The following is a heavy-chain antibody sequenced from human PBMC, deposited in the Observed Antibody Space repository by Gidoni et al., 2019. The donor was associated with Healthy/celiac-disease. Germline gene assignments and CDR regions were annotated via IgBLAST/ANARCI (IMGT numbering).Heavy chain of an antibody. V-gene: IGHV4-39*01. CDR2: IYYSGST. CDR1: GGPIGSGSYY. Sequence: QLQLQESGPGLVKPSETLSLTCTVSGGPIGSGSYYWGGFRQPPGKGLEWIGSIYYSGSTYYNPSLKSRVTLSVDTSKNQFSRKLSSVTAAYTAVYYCARQGGPGGRWLQFGSARVGAFDIWGQGTMVTVSS. D-gene: IGHD5-12*01. J-gene: IGHJ3*02. CDR3: ARQGGPGGRWLQFGSARVGAFDI.